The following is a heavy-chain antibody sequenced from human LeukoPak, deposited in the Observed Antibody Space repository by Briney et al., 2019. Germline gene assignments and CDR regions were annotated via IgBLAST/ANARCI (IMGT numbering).Heavy chain of an antibody. J-gene: IGHJ3*02. Sequence: GGSLRLSCAASGFTFGSNRMIWVRQAPGKGLERVSSISSSSSYTYYADSVKGRFTISRDNAKNSLYLQMDSLRAEDTAVYYCARTLNYAFDIWGQGTMVTVSS. CDR3: ARTLNYAFDI. D-gene: IGHD1-7*01. CDR1: GFTFGSNR. V-gene: IGHV3-21*01. CDR2: ISSSSSYT.